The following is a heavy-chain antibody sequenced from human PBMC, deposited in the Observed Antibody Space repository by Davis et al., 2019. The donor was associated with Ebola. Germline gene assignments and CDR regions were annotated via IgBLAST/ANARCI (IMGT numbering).Heavy chain of an antibody. J-gene: IGHJ4*02. Sequence: SETLSLTCAVDGGSFSAYYWSWIRQPPGKGLEWIGEIYHTGDTNYNPSLKSRVTISVDTSKNHFSLKLNSVSAADTAVYYCARQSSVRTARHVFDYWGQGTLVTVSS. CDR2: IYHTGDT. D-gene: IGHD6-6*01. CDR1: GGSFSAYY. CDR3: ARQSSVRTARHVFDY. V-gene: IGHV4-34*01.